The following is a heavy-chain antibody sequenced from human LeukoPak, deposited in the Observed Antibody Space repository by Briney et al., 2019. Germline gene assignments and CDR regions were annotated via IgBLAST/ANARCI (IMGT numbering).Heavy chain of an antibody. CDR3: ARWRGYSYGSFDP. CDR2: INPNSGGT. J-gene: IGHJ5*02. D-gene: IGHD5-18*01. CDR1: GYTFTGYY. V-gene: IGHV1-2*02. Sequence: GASVKVSCKASGYTFTGYYMHWVRQAPGQGLEWMGWINPNSGGTNYAQKFQGRVTMTRDTSISTAYMELSRLRSDDTAVYYCARWRGYSYGSFDPWGQGTLATVSS.